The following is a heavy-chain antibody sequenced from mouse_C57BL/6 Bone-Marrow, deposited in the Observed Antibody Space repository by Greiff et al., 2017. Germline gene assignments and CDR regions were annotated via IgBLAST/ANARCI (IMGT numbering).Heavy chain of an antibody. CDR1: GYTFTSYW. CDR2: IHPNSGST. Sequence: VQLQQSGAELVKPGASVKLSCKASGYTFTSYWMHWVKQRPGQGLEWIGMIHPNSGSTNYNEKFKSKATLTVDKSSSTAYMQLSSLTSEDSAVYYCARCGYDEGFDCWGQGTTLTVSS. J-gene: IGHJ2*01. CDR3: ARCGYDEGFDC. V-gene: IGHV1-64*01. D-gene: IGHD2-2*01.